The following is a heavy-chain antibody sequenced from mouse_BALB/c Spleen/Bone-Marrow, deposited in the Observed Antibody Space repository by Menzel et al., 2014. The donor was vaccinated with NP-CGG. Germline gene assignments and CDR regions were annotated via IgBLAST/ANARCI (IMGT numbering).Heavy chain of an antibody. V-gene: IGHV5-6-5*01. CDR2: SYTDGSA. Sequence: LEESGGRLVTPGTPLTLTCTASGIDLSTYHMSWVRQAPGKGLEWIGFSYTDGSAYFASWAEGRFTISRSSTTVDLKVTSLTTEDTATYFCAREIPGSGVYYDLWGPGTLVTVSS. CDR1: GIDLSTYH. CDR3: AREIPGSGVYYDL. J-gene: IGHJ1*01. D-gene: IGHD2-4*01.